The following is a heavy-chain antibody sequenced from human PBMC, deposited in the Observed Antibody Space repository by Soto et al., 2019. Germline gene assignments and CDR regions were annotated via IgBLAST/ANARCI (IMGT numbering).Heavy chain of an antibody. J-gene: IGHJ5*01. Sequence: KPSETLSLTCTVSGGSISDSAYYWGWVRQPPGKGLEWIGNIYYSGGTSYNPSLESRVTISVDTSKNQFSLKLGSLTAADTAVYYCARPVTYRKIFDSWGQGTLVTVSS. CDR1: GGSISDSAYY. V-gene: IGHV4-39*01. CDR3: ARPVTYRKIFDS. D-gene: IGHD3-16*02. CDR2: IYYSGGT.